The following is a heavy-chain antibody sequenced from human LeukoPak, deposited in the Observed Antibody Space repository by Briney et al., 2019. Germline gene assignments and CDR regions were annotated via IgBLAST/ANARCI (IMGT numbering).Heavy chain of an antibody. V-gene: IGHV4-59*01. CDR2: IYYSGST. CDR1: GGSISSYY. D-gene: IGHD2-8*01. Sequence: PSETLSLTCTVSGGSISSYYWSWIRQPPGKGLEWIGYIYYSGSTNYNPSLKSRVTISVDTSKNQFSLKLSSVTAADTAVYYCATSSVSMLRGWFDPWGQGTLVTVSS. CDR3: ATSSVSMLRGWFDP. J-gene: IGHJ5*02.